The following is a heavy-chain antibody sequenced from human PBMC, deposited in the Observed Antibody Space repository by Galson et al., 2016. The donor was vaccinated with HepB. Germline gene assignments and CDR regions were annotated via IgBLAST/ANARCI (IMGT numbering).Heavy chain of an antibody. Sequence: SETLYLTCSVCGDSISSGDWWSWVRQPPGKGLEWIGEIYHSGTANYNPSLKSRVTISVDKSKNQFFLTVNSVTAADSAVYYCARLPTGTRGVPGRYWYLDFWGRGTLVPVSS. CDR1: GDSISSGDW. CDR3: ARLPTGTRGVPGRYWYLDF. J-gene: IGHJ2*01. D-gene: IGHD1-7*01. CDR2: IYHSGTA. V-gene: IGHV4-4*02.